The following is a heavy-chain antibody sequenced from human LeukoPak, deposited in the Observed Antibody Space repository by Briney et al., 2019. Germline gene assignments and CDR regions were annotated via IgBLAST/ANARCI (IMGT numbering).Heavy chain of an antibody. V-gene: IGHV4-30-4*01. D-gene: IGHD3-3*01. CDR3: TRAYWIGFHFDS. CDR2: IYYSGTT. CDR1: GGSISSGDYF. Sequence: SQTLSLTCSVSGGSISSGDYFWTWIRQPRGKGLEYIGYIYYSGTTYYNPSLKSRITMSVDMSANQFSLRLTSVSAADTAVYYCTRAYWIGFHFDSWGQGILVSVSS. J-gene: IGHJ4*02.